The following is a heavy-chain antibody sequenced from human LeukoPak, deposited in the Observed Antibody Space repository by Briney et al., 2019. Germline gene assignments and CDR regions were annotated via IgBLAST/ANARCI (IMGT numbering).Heavy chain of an antibody. Sequence: PGRSLRLSCAASGFTFDDYAMHWVRQAPGKGLEWVSGISWNSGSIGYADSVKGQFTISRDNAKNSLYLQMNSLRAEDMALYYCAKDSTAAAGGVFDYWGQGTQVTVSS. CDR2: ISWNSGSI. CDR1: GFTFDDYA. V-gene: IGHV3-9*03. J-gene: IGHJ4*02. D-gene: IGHD6-13*01. CDR3: AKDSTAAAGGVFDY.